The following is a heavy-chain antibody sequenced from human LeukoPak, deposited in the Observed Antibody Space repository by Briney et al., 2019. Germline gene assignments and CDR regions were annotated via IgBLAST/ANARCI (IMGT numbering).Heavy chain of an antibody. CDR1: GVSISSYY. CDR3: ARVSLGYSSSWYLDY. CDR2: IYYSGST. V-gene: IGHV4-59*01. Sequence: SETLSLTCTVSGVSISSYYWSWIRQPPGKGLEWIGYIYYSGSTNYNPSLKSRVAISVDTSKNQFSLKLSSVTAADTAVYYCARVSLGYSSSWYLDYWGQGTLVTVSS. J-gene: IGHJ4*02. D-gene: IGHD6-13*01.